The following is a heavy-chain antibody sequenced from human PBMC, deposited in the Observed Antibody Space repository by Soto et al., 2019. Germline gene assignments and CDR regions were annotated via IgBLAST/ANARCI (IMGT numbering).Heavy chain of an antibody. Sequence: KSSESLSLTCTVSGGSFKGGSYSWSWIRQPPGKGLEWIRYVYHTGRTSYNPSLKSRVSISMDTSKNQFSLNLVSVPAADTAVYFCARDFAYFDSWGQGTMFTVSS. V-gene: IGHV4-61*01. CDR1: GGSFKGGSYS. CDR2: VYHTGRT. CDR3: ARDFAYFDS. D-gene: IGHD3-3*01. J-gene: IGHJ4*02.